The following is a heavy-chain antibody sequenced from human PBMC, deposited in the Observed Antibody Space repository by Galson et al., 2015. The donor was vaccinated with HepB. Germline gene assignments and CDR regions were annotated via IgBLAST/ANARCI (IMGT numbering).Heavy chain of an antibody. D-gene: IGHD2-15*01. CDR2: ISSSGSVM. J-gene: IGHJ4*02. CDR1: GFSFSTYE. CDR3: ARPDCRGGGCYLDY. V-gene: IGHV3-48*03. Sequence: SLRLSCAASGFSFSTYEMNWVRQAPGKGLEWVSYISSSGSVMSYADSVEGRFTISRDNPKNSLCLQMSSLRAEDTAVYYCARPDCRGGGCYLDYWGQGTPVTVSS.